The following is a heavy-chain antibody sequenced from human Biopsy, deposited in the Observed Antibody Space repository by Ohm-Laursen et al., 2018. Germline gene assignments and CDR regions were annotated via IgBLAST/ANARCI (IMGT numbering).Heavy chain of an antibody. CDR1: AGTFSNYG. CDR2: NIPILGTG. CDR3: ATKLTGYFHH. Sequence: VKLSRKAPAGTFSNYGVNWVRQAPGHGLEWLGGNIPILGTGNYAQKFQDRVTVAADTSTSTATMELRSLRSDDTAVYYCATKLTGYFHHWGQGTLVIVSS. J-gene: IGHJ1*01. V-gene: IGHV1-69*13. D-gene: IGHD3-9*01.